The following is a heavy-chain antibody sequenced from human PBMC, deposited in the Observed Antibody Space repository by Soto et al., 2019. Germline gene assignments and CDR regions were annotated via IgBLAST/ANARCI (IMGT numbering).Heavy chain of an antibody. CDR2: ISAYNGNT. D-gene: IGHD2-15*01. J-gene: IGHJ5*02. Sequence: GASVKVSCKASGYTLTSYGISWVRQAPGQGLEWMGWISAYNGNTNYAQRLQGRVTMTTDTSTSTAYMELRSLRSDDTAVYYCARGPSDIVVVVADIGGAEDWFDPWGQGTLVTVSS. CDR1: GYTLTSYG. V-gene: IGHV1-18*01. CDR3: ARGPSDIVVVVADIGGAEDWFDP.